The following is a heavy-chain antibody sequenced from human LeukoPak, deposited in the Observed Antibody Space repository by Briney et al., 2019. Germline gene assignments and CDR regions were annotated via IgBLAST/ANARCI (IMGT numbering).Heavy chain of an antibody. D-gene: IGHD6-19*01. V-gene: IGHV3-53*01. Sequence: GGSLRLSCAASGFTVSSNYMSWVRQAPGKGLEGVSVIYSGGSTYYADSVKGRFTISRDNSKNTLYLQMNSLRAEDTAVYYCARAGAVEVFDYWGQGTLVTVSS. J-gene: IGHJ4*02. CDR3: ARAGAVEVFDY. CDR1: GFTVSSNY. CDR2: IYSGGST.